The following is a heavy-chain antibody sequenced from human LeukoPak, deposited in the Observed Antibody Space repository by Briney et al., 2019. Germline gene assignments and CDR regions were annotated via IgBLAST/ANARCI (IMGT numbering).Heavy chain of an antibody. D-gene: IGHD3-22*01. Sequence: GGSLRLSCAVSGITLSNYGMSWVRQAPGKGLEWVAGISGSGGRTSYADSVKGRFTISRDNPKNTLYLQMNSLRPEDTATYYCATSYYYESSGHHLPPQYWGQGTLVTVSS. V-gene: IGHV3-23*01. CDR3: ATSYYYESSGHHLPPQY. J-gene: IGHJ4*02. CDR2: ISGSGGRT. CDR1: GITLSNYG.